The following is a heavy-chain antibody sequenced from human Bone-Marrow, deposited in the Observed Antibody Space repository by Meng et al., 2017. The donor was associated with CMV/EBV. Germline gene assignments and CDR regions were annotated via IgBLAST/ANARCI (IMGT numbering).Heavy chain of an antibody. CDR3: ARARYYYDSPIGT. D-gene: IGHD3-22*01. J-gene: IGHJ4*02. CDR1: GYTFTGYY. CDR2: IDPKSGDT. Sequence: ASVKVSCKASGYTFTGYYMHWVRQAPGQGLEWMGRIDPKSGDTTYRQNFQGRVTLTRDTSINTAYLELTRLTTDDTAFYFCARARYYYDSPIGTWGQGTLVTVSS. V-gene: IGHV1-2*02.